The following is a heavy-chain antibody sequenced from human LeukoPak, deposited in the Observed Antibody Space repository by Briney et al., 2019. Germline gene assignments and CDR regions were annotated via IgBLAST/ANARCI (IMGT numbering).Heavy chain of an antibody. CDR1: GLSGHSRGAR. J-gene: IGHJ4*02. Sequence: FGPTLVYPATTLTLTRNLSGLSGHSRGARVVWMRQPQGKDLEWLSLIYWYDDKRYRPSLNSRLNINNDTSKSQVVLTVTNMDPVDTATYYCAHRRGYSFGFIDYWGQGALVTVSS. CDR3: AHRRGYSFGFIDY. CDR2: IYWYDDK. D-gene: IGHD5-18*01. V-gene: IGHV2-5*01.